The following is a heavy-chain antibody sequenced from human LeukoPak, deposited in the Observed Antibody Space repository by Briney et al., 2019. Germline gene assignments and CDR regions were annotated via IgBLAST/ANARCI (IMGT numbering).Heavy chain of an antibody. J-gene: IGHJ4*02. CDR1: GGSISSSSYY. CDR3: ARFPKYYYDSSGLDY. Sequence: SETLSLTCTVPGGSISSSSYYWGWIRQPPGKGLEWIGSIYYSGSTYYNPSLKSRVTISVDTSKNQFSLKLSSVTAADTAVYYCARFPKYYYDSSGLDYWGQGTLVTVSS. V-gene: IGHV4-39*01. D-gene: IGHD3-22*01. CDR2: IYYSGST.